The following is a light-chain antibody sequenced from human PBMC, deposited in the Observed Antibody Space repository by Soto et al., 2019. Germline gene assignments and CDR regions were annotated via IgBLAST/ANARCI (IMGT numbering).Light chain of an antibody. CDR1: QSVLYSSNNKNY. J-gene: IGKJ1*01. Sequence: DIVMTQSPDSLAVSLGEGATINCKSSQSVLYSSNNKNYLAWYQQKPGQPPKLLIYWASTRESGVPDRFSGSGSGTDFTLTSSSLQAEDLAVYYCQQYYSTPWTFGQGTKVEIK. CDR3: QQYYSTPWT. V-gene: IGKV4-1*01. CDR2: WAS.